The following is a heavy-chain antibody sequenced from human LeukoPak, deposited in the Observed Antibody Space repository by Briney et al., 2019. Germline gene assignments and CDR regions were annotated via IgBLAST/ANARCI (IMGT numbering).Heavy chain of an antibody. D-gene: IGHD3-3*01. CDR2: INHSGST. CDR1: GGSFSGYY. J-gene: IGHJ4*02. V-gene: IGHV4-34*01. CDR3: ARGLVYPRLEFDY. Sequence: PSETLSLTCAVYGGSFSGYYWSWIRQPPGKGLEWIGEINHSGSTNYNPSLKSRVTISVDTSKNQFSLKLSSVTAADTAVYYCARGLVYPRLEFDYWGQGTLVTVSS.